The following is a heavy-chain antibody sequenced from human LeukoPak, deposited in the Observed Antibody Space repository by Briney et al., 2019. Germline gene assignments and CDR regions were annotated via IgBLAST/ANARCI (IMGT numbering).Heavy chain of an antibody. V-gene: IGHV4-59*08. D-gene: IGHD5-18*01. J-gene: IGHJ4*02. Sequence: SETLSLTCTVSGGSISSYSWSWIRQPPGKGLEWIGYIYYSGSTNYNPSLKSRLTISVDTSKNQFSLNLSSVTAADTAVYYCARSRWDTTLVPIDYWGQGTLVTVSS. CDR3: ARSRWDTTLVPIDY. CDR2: IYYSGST. CDR1: GGSISSYS.